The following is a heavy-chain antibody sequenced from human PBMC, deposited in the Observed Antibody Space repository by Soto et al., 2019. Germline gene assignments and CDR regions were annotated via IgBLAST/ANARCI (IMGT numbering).Heavy chain of an antibody. CDR2: ISYDGSNK. V-gene: IGHV3-30*18. D-gene: IGHD2-21*01. CDR3: VKDDDGIRYYRSVSAF. J-gene: IGHJ6*02. Sequence: TAVECTISSHGMHRVSKAQGKGLEWVAVISYDGSNKYYADSVKGRFTISRDNSKNTLYLQMNSLRAEDTAVFFCVKDDDGIRYYRSVSAFWRHGSTVPVSS. CDR1: ECTISSHG.